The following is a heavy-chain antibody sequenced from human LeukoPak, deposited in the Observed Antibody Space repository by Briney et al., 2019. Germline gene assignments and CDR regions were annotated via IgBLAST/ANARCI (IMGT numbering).Heavy chain of an antibody. Sequence: SETLSLTCAVYGGSFSGYYWSWIRQPPGKGLEWIGEINHSGSTNYNPSLKSRVTISVDTSKNQFSLKLSSVTAADTAVYYCARARILLNWFDPWGQGTLVTVSS. CDR2: INHSGST. D-gene: IGHD5-18*01. CDR1: GGSFSGYY. CDR3: ARARILLNWFDP. V-gene: IGHV4-34*01. J-gene: IGHJ5*02.